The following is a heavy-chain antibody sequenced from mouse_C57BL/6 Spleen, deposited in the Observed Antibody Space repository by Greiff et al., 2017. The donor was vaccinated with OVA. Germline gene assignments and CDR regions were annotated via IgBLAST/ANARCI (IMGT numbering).Heavy chain of an antibody. V-gene: IGHV1-55*01. CDR1: GYTFTSYW. CDR2: IYPGSGST. J-gene: IGHJ2*01. Sequence: QVHVKQPGAELVKPGASVKMSCKASGYTFTSYWITWVKQRPGQGLEWIGDIYPGSGSTNSNEKFKSKATLTVDTSSSTAYMQLSSLTSEDSAVYYCARRRGADGYFDYWGQGTTLTVSS. CDR3: ARRRGADGYFDY. D-gene: IGHD2-3*01.